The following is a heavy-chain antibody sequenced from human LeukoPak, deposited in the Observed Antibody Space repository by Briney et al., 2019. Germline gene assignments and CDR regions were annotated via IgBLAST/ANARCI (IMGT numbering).Heavy chain of an antibody. CDR1: GFTFSSYA. V-gene: IGHV3-23*01. D-gene: IGHD1-26*01. CDR2: ISGSGGST. Sequence: GGSLRLSCAASGFTFSSYAVTWIRQAPGKGLEWVSSISGSGGSTYYADSVKGRFTISRDNSRNMLFLQMNSLRADDTAVYYCAKDLVVGALDYWGQGTLVTASS. J-gene: IGHJ4*02. CDR3: AKDLVVGALDY.